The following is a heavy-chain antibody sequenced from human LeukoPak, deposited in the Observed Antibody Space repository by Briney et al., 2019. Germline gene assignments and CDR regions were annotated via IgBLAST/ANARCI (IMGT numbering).Heavy chain of an antibody. D-gene: IGHD4-17*01. V-gene: IGHV4-59*01. CDR1: GGSISSYY. J-gene: IGHJ4*02. Sequence: SETLSLTCTVSGGSISSYYWSWIRQPPGKGLEWIGYIYYTGSTNYNPSLKSRVTISVDTSKSRFSLKLSSVTAADTAVYYCARGGHDYGDYYYDYWGQGTLVTVSS. CDR2: IYYTGST. CDR3: ARGGHDYGDYYYDY.